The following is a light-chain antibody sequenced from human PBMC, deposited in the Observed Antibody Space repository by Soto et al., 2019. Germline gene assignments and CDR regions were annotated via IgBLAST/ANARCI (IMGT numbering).Light chain of an antibody. CDR3: QQYNNGPRT. J-gene: IGKJ1*01. CDR1: QSVSGS. Sequence: EIVMTQSPATLSVSPGERASLSCGASQSVSGSLAWYQQKPGQAPRLLIYGASTRATGIPARFSGSGSGTEFTLTISSLQSEDFAVYYCQQYNNGPRTFGQGTKVEIK. CDR2: GAS. V-gene: IGKV3-15*01.